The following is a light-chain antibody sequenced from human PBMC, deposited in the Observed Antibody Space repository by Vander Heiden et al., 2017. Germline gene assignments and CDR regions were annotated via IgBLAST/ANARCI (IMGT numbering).Light chain of an antibody. CDR2: WAS. Sequence: IVMTQSPDSPGVSLGLRAILNCISSQKVLYSTYNKNHFAWCQQKPGQPPKLLIYWASTREAGGPDRFSGSGSGTDFTLTISSLQAEDVAVYYCQQYHVSPFTFGPGTKVDIK. CDR1: QKVLYSTYNKNH. CDR3: QQYHVSPFT. V-gene: IGKV4-1*01. J-gene: IGKJ3*01.